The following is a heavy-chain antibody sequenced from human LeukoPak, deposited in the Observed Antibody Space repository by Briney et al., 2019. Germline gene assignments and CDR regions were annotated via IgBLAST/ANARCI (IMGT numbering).Heavy chain of an antibody. V-gene: IGHV3-74*01. Sequence: QPGGSLRLSCAASGFTFSNDWMHWVRQAPGKGLFWVSRINGDGSSTNYADSVKGRFTISRDNAKNTLYLQMNSLRAEDTAVYYCARGGQPTDFWGQGTLVTVSS. D-gene: IGHD1-26*01. J-gene: IGHJ4*02. CDR2: INGDGSST. CDR1: GFTFSNDW. CDR3: ARGGQPTDF.